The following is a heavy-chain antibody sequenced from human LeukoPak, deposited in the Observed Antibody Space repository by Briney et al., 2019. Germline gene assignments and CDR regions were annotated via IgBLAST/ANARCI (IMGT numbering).Heavy chain of an antibody. D-gene: IGHD3-3*01. CDR2: INSDGSST. V-gene: IGHV3-74*01. J-gene: IGHJ4*02. CDR3: ARVSITIFGVDSDY. Sequence: GGSPRLSCAASGFTFSSYWMHWVRQAPGKGLVWVSRINSDGSSTSYADSVKGRFTISRDNAKNTLYLQMNSLRAEDTAVYYCARVSITIFGVDSDYWGQGTLVTVSS. CDR1: GFTFSSYW.